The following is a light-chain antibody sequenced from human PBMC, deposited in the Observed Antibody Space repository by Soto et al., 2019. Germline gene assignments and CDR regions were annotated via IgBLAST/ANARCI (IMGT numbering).Light chain of an antibody. CDR2: ATS. CDR3: KQYYSYPPT. CDR1: QGISSY. V-gene: IGKV1-8*01. J-gene: IGKJ2*01. Sequence: AIRMTQSPSSFSASTGDRVTITCRASQGISSYLAWYQQKPGKAPNLLIYATSTLQSGVPSSFSGSGSGTDFTLTFGCLQSEDFATYYCKQYYSYPPTFGQGTKLEIK.